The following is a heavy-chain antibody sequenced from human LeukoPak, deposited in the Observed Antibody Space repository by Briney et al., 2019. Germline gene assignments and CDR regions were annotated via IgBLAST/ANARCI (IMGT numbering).Heavy chain of an antibody. CDR1: GYTSTNYD. CDR2: MSPNNGNT. J-gene: IGHJ3*02. D-gene: IGHD3-22*01. CDR3: ARECASPGVPFKYYEDSVDAFDI. V-gene: IGHV1-8*01. Sequence: PVASVKVSCKTSGYTSTNYDINWVRQATGQGLEWLGWMSPNNGNTGYAQKFQGRVTITADESTSTAYMELSSLRSEDTAVYYCARECASPGVPFKYYEDSVDAFDIWGQGTMVTVSS.